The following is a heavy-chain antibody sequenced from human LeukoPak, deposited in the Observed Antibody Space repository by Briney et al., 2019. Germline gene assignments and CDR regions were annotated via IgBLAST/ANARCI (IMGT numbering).Heavy chain of an antibody. CDR2: MYYTGRT. D-gene: IGHD4-23*01. CDR3: ARVVRIPGAFDI. J-gene: IGHJ3*02. V-gene: IGHV4-59*01. CDR1: GDSMSYYY. Sequence: SGTLSLTCTVSGDSMSYYYWSWIHQTPGKGLEWLGYMYYTGRTKYNPSLKSRVTFSLDMSKNQFSLKLSSVTAADTAVYYCARVVRIPGAFDIWGQGTMVTVSS.